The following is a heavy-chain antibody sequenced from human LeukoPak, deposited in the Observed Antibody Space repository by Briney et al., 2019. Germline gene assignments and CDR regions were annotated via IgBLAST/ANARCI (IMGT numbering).Heavy chain of an antibody. CDR2: IIPIFGTA. CDR3: ARVYSSSSVWFDP. V-gene: IGHV1-69*05. D-gene: IGHD6-6*01. CDR1: GGTFTSYA. J-gene: IGHJ5*02. Sequence: ASVKVSCKAAGGTFTSYAISWVRQAPGQGREGMGGIIPIFGTANYAQKFQGRVTITTDEATSKTYMELSSLRSEDTAVYYCARVYSSSSVWFDPWGQGTLVTVSS.